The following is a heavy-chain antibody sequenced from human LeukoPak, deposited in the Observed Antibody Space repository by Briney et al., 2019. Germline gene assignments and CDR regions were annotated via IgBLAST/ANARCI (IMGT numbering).Heavy chain of an antibody. CDR3: ARVRDTSMVYDALDI. V-gene: IGHV3-21*01. D-gene: IGHD5-18*01. J-gene: IGHJ3*02. CDR2: IRSSTRYI. CDR1: GFIFSNYS. Sequence: GGSLRLPCAASGFIFSNYSLNWVRQAPGKGLEWVSSIRSSTRYIFYADSVKGRFTVSRDNAKNSLFLQMNSLRAEDTAVYYCARVRDTSMVYDALDIWGQGTMVTVSS.